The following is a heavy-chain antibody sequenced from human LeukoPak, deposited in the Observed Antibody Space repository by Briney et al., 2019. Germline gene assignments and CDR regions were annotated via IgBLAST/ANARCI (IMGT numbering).Heavy chain of an antibody. CDR2: INPNSGGT. J-gene: IGHJ4*02. CDR3: ARDPPRGVAAAGKGTPDY. Sequence: ASVKVSCKTSGYTFTGFYIHWVRQAPGQGLEWMGWINPNSGGTNYAQKFQGRVTMTRDTSISTAYMELSRLRSDDTAVYYCARDPPRGVAAAGKGTPDYWGQGTLVTVSS. D-gene: IGHD6-13*01. V-gene: IGHV1-2*02. CDR1: GYTFTGFY.